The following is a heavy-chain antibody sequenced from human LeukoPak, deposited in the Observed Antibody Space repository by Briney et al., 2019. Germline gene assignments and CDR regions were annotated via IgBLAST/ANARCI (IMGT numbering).Heavy chain of an antibody. Sequence: SETLSLTCTVSGGSISSYYWSWIRQPAWKGLEWIGRVYSSGSTNYNPSLKSRVTMSVDTSKNQFSLRLSSVTAADTAVYYCARQIAVAGKAWFDYWGRGTSVTVSS. D-gene: IGHD6-19*01. CDR2: VYSSGST. CDR3: ARQIAVAGKAWFDY. J-gene: IGHJ4*02. CDR1: GGSISSYY. V-gene: IGHV4-4*07.